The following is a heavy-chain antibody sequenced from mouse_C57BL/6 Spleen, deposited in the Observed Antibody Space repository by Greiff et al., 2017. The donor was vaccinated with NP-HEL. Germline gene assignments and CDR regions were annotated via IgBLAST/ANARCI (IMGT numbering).Heavy chain of an antibody. D-gene: IGHD1-1*01. J-gene: IGHJ1*03. CDR2: ISSGGDYI. V-gene: IGHV5-9-1*02. Sequence: EVQLQESGEGLVKPGGSLKLSCAASGFTFSSYAMSWVRQTPEKRLEWVAYISSGGDYIYYADTVKGRFTISRDNARNTLYLQMSSLKSEDTAMYYCTRDYYGAWNFDVWGTGTTVTVSS. CDR3: TRDYYGAWNFDV. CDR1: GFTFSSYA.